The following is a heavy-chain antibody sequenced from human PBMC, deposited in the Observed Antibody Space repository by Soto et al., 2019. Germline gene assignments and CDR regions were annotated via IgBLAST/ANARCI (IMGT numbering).Heavy chain of an antibody. CDR3: ARAVTTGPYYFDS. D-gene: IGHD4-4*01. J-gene: IGHJ4*02. CDR1: GFTFSSYA. V-gene: IGHV3-21*01. CDR2: ISSSGTYI. Sequence: PGGSLRLSCETSGFTFSSYAMSWVRQAPGKGLEWVSSISSSGTYIYYAASVKGRFTISKDNAQNSLYLQMNGLRAEDTAQYYCARAVTTGPYYFDSWGQGTLVTVSS.